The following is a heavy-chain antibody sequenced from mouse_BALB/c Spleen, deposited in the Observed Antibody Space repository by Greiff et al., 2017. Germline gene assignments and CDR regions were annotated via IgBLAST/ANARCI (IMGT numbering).Heavy chain of an antibody. CDR2: IDPENGNT. Sequence: VQLQQSGAELVRPGALVKLSCKASGFNIKDYYMHWVKQRPEQGLEWIGWIDPENGNTIYDPKFQGKASITADTSSNPAYLQLSSLTSEDTAVYYCARDGYGGFAYWGQGTLVTVSA. CDR1: GFNIKDYY. V-gene: IGHV14-1*02. D-gene: IGHD2-2*01. J-gene: IGHJ3*01. CDR3: ARDGYGGFAY.